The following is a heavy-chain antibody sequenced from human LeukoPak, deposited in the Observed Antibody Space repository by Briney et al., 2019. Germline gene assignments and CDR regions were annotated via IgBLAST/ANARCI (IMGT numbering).Heavy chain of an antibody. CDR2: IIPIFGTA. J-gene: IGHJ6*03. Sequence: SVKVSCKASGGTFSSYAISWVRQAPGQGLEWMGGIIPIFGTANYAQKFQGRVTITTDESTSTAYMELRSLRSEDTAVYYCARGAWCSGGSCYSELNYYYYMDVWGKGTTVTVSS. CDR1: GGTFSSYA. V-gene: IGHV1-69*05. D-gene: IGHD2-15*01. CDR3: ARGAWCSGGSCYSELNYYYYMDV.